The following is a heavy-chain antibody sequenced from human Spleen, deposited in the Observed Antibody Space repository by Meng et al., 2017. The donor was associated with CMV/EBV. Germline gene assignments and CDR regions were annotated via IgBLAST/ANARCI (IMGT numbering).Heavy chain of an antibody. V-gene: IGHV1-18*01. CDR3: ARVDSIIRGVNGVDY. J-gene: IGHJ4*02. Sequence: ASVKVSCKASGYTFITYGISWVRQAPGQGLEWMGWISAYNGNTNYAQKFQGRVTMTTDTSTSTAYMELRSLRSDDTAVYYCARVDSIIRGVNGVDYWGQGTLVTVSS. CDR2: ISAYNGNT. D-gene: IGHD3-10*01. CDR1: GYTFITYG.